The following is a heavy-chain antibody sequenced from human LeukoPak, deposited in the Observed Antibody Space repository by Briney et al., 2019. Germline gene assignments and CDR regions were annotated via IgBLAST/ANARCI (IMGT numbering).Heavy chain of an antibody. V-gene: IGHV3-53*01. J-gene: IGHJ3*02. CDR1: GFTVSNNY. CDR2: SYSDSST. Sequence: GGSLRLSCAASGFTVSNNYMSWVRQAPGKGLEWVSISYSDSSTNYADSVKGRLTISRDTSQNTLSLQMNSLRAEDTAVYYCVRKNRDFNAAFDIWGQGTVVTVSS. D-gene: IGHD2-21*02. CDR3: VRKNRDFNAAFDI.